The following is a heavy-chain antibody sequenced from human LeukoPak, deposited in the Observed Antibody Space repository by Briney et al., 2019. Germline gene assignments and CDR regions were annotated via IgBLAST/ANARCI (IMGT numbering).Heavy chain of an antibody. CDR3: AGPRSYFDY. Sequence: SETLSLTCTVSGGSISGYYWTWIRQPPGKGLEWIGYIYYSGSTNYNPSLKTRVTISVDMSKNQFPLKLSSVTAADTAVYYCAGPRSYFDYWGQGTLVTVSS. J-gene: IGHJ4*02. V-gene: IGHV4-59*08. CDR2: IYYSGST. CDR1: GGSISGYY.